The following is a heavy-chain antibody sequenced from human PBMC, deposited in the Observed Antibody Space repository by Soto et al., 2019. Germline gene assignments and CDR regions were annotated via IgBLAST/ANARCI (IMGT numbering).Heavy chain of an antibody. J-gene: IGHJ6*02. V-gene: IGHV1-69*01. CDR1: GGTFSSYA. CDR3: ARTNRQNIVVVPAAISPGTNYGMDV. CDR2: IIPIFGTA. Sequence: QVQLVQSGAEVKKPGSSVKVSCKASGGTFSSYAISWVRQAPGQGLEWMGGIIPIFGTANYAQKFQGRVTITADESTSTAYMELSSLRSEDTAVYYCARTNRQNIVVVPAAISPGTNYGMDVWGQGTTVTVSS. D-gene: IGHD2-2*02.